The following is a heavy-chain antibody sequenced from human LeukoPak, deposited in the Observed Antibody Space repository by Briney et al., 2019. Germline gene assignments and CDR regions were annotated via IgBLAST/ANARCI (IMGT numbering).Heavy chain of an antibody. D-gene: IGHD6-6*01. CDR2: ISGSGDDI. V-gene: IGHV3-23*01. J-gene: IGHJ4*02. Sequence: GGSLRLSCEASRFTFSSYAMSWVRQAPGKGLEWVSVISGSGDDIYYADSVRGGFTISREISRNTLYLQMNSLRAEDTAVYYCAKGQTTSSYASNDYWGQGALVTVSS. CDR3: AKGQTTSSYASNDY. CDR1: RFTFSSYA.